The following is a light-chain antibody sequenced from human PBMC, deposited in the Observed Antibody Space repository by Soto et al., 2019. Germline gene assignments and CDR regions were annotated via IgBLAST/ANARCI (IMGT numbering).Light chain of an antibody. J-gene: IGLJ2*01. V-gene: IGLV1-44*01. CDR2: SSN. CDR3: AAWDDSLHGVV. CDR1: SSNIGSNT. Sequence: QSVLTQSPSASGTPGQRVTISCSGSSSNIGSNTVSWYQQLPGTAPKLLIYSSNQRPSGVPDRFSGSKSGTSASLAVSGLQSEDEADYYCAAWDDSLHGVVFGGGTNLTVL.